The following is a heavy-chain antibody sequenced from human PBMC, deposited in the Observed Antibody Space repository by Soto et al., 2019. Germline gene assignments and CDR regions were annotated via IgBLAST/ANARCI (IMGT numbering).Heavy chain of an antibody. Sequence: SETLSLTCSVSGASISSFNWNWVRQPARQVPGWVGRLNIAGTINYNPSLKSRITMARDTSKNQISLHLRSVTAADTAIYYCARDRGEYTSSWFWYFSHWGHGTLVTVSS. CDR1: GASISSFN. J-gene: IGHJ2*01. D-gene: IGHD6-13*01. V-gene: IGHV4-4*07. CDR2: LNIAGTI. CDR3: ARDRGEYTSSWFWYFSH.